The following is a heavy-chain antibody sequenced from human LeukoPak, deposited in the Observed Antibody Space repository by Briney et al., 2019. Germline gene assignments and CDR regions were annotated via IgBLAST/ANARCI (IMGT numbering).Heavy chain of an antibody. Sequence: GASVKVSCKAPGGTFSSYAISWVRQAPGQGLEWMGRIIPIFGTANYAQKFQGRVTITTDESTSTAYMELSSLRSEDTAVYYCARVSPDYTNNWFDPWGQGTLVTVSS. CDR2: IIPIFGTA. D-gene: IGHD4-11*01. V-gene: IGHV1-69*05. CDR1: GGTFSSYA. J-gene: IGHJ5*02. CDR3: ARVSPDYTNNWFDP.